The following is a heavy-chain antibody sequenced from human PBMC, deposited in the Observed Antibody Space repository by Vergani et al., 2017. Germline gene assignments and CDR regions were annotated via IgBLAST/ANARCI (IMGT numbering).Heavy chain of an antibody. J-gene: IGHJ5*02. D-gene: IGHD6-13*01. CDR2: IYTTGST. CDR1: GGSISSADYY. Sequence: QVQLQESGPGLVKPSQTLSLTCSVSGGSISSADYYWTWIRQPAGAGLEWIGRIYTTGSTNHNPSLKSRVTISVDTSKNQFSLKLSSVTAADTAVYYCAREVGERIAAAAPGWFDPWGQGTLVTVSS. CDR3: AREVGERIAAAAPGWFDP. V-gene: IGHV4-61*02.